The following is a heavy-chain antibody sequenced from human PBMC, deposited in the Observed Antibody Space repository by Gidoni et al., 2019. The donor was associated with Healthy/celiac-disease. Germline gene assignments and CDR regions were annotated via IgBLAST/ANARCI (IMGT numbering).Heavy chain of an antibody. CDR3: ARGEDYDFWTGNWFDP. J-gene: IGHJ5*02. CDR1: GFTFSSYG. D-gene: IGHD3-3*01. Sequence: QVQLVESGGGVVQPGRSLRLSCAASGFTFSSYGMQWVRQAPGKGLEWVAVIWYDGRNKYYADTVKGRFTIARDNSKNTLYLQMNSRRAEDTAVYNCARGEDYDFWTGNWFDPWGQGTLVTVSS. V-gene: IGHV3-33*01. CDR2: IWYDGRNK.